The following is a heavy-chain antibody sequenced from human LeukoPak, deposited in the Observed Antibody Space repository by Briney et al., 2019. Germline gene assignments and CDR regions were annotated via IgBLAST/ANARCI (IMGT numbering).Heavy chain of an antibody. V-gene: IGHV4-39*07. Sequence: PSETLSLTCSVSGDSISSSDYYWGWIRPPPGKGLEWIGSMYYGGNTYYNASLKSRVTISVDTSKNLFSLKLNSVTAADTGVYYCARSKNGKCDYWGQGTLVTVSS. D-gene: IGHD1-26*01. CDR3: ARSKNGKCDY. J-gene: IGHJ4*02. CDR1: GDSISSSDYY. CDR2: MYYGGNT.